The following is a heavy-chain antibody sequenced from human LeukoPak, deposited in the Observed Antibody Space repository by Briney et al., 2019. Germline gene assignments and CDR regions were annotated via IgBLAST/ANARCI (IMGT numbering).Heavy chain of an antibody. J-gene: IGHJ3*02. CDR3: ARSGGNYYSI. CDR1: GYRFTSYW. D-gene: IGHD1-26*01. V-gene: IGHV5-51*01. CDR2: IYPGDSDT. Sequence: GESLKISCKGSGYRFTSYWIGWVRQMPGKGLEWMGIIYPGDSDTIYSPSFQGQVTISADKSTSTANLQGSSLKASDTAMYYCARSGGNYYSIWGQGTMVTVSS.